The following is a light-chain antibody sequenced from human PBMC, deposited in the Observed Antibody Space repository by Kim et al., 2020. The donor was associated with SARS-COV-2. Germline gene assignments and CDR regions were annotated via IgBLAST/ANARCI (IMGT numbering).Light chain of an antibody. CDR2: SND. V-gene: IGLV1-44*01. J-gene: IGLJ3*02. Sequence: ELTQPPSASGIPGQRVTISCSGSSSNIGSNTVNWYQQLPGTAPKLLIYSNDHRPSGVPDRFSGSKSGTSASLAISGLQSEDEAEYYCAAWDDSLNGWVFGGGTQLTVL. CDR1: SSNIGSNT. CDR3: AAWDDSLNGWV.